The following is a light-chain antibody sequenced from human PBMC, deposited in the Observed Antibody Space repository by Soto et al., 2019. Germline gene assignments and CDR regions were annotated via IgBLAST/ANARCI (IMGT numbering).Light chain of an antibody. CDR2: KAS. CDR3: QHYNSYSEA. J-gene: IGKJ1*01. Sequence: DIQMTQSPSTLSGSVGDRVTITCRASQTISSWLAWYQQKPGKAPKLLIYKASTLKSGVPSRFSGSGSGTELTLAIISLQPDDFATYYCQHYNSYSEAFGQGTKVELK. CDR1: QTISSW. V-gene: IGKV1-5*03.